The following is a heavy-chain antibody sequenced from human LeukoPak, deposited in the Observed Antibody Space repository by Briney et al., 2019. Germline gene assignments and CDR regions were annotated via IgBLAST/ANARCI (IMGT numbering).Heavy chain of an antibody. Sequence: GGSLRLSCTASGFTFSSYGMSRVRQAPGKGLEWVSAISGSGGSTYYADSVKGRFTISRDNSKNTLYLQMNSLRAEDTAVYYCAKLRGTWGSYRSYYFDYWGQGTLVTVFS. CDR3: AKLRGTWGSYRSYYFDY. CDR2: ISGSGGST. J-gene: IGHJ4*02. CDR1: GFTFSSYG. V-gene: IGHV3-23*01. D-gene: IGHD3-16*02.